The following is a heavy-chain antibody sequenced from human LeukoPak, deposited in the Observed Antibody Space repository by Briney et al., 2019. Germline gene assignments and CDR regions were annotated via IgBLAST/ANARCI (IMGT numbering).Heavy chain of an antibody. CDR1: GFTFSHYG. Sequence: GGSLRLSCATAGFTFSHYGMHWVRQAPGRGLDWVAHIRYDESDKYYADSVKGRFTISRDISKNTVYLQMNSLRVEDTAVYYCAKDFNWAFDYWGQGTLVTVSS. CDR3: AKDFNWAFDY. J-gene: IGHJ4*02. D-gene: IGHD1-1*01. CDR2: IRYDESDK. V-gene: IGHV3-30*02.